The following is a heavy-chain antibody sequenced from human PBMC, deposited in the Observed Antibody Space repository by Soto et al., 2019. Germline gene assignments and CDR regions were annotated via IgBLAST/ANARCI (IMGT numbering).Heavy chain of an antibody. J-gene: IGHJ6*03. Sequence: GGSLRLSSAASGFTFSGSAMHWVRQASGKGLEWVGRIRSKPNNYATAYGASVKGRFTISRDDSKNTAYLQMNSLNTEDTAVYYCSRQASDFWSGKPQYYMDVWGKGTTVTVSS. V-gene: IGHV3-73*01. CDR1: GFTFSGSA. D-gene: IGHD3-3*01. CDR3: SRQASDFWSGKPQYYMDV. CDR2: IRSKPNNYAT.